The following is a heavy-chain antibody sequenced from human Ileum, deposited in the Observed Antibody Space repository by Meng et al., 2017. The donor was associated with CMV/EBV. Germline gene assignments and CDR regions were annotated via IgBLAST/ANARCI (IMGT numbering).Heavy chain of an antibody. J-gene: IGHJ4*02. D-gene: IGHD3-22*01. CDR1: GGSIRNYY. Sequence: HVHLQESGPGLVKPSETLSLTCTVSGGSIRNYYWSWIRQPAGKGLEWIGRIYTGGSPNYNPSLYSRVTMSLDRSKNQFSLKLNSVTAADTAVYYCARLNYYDSREFDYWGQGTLVTVSS. CDR2: IYTGGSP. V-gene: IGHV4-4*07. CDR3: ARLNYYDSREFDY.